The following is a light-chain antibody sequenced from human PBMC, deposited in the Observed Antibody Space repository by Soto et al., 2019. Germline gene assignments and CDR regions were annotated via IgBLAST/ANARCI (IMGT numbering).Light chain of an antibody. CDR3: SSYTSSSTLYV. CDR2: DVS. Sequence: QSVLTQPACVARSPGQSITISCTGTSSDVGGYNYVSWYQQHPCKAPKLMIYDVSNRPSGVSNRFSGSKSGNTASLTISGLQAEDEADYYCSSYTSSSTLYVFGTGTKVTVL. V-gene: IGLV2-14*01. CDR1: SSDVGGYNY. J-gene: IGLJ1*01.